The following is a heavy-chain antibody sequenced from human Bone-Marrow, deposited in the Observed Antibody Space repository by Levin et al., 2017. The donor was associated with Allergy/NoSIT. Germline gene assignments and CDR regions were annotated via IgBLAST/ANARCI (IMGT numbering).Heavy chain of an antibody. D-gene: IGHD3-3*01. CDR3: SRGGWSGYTNDF. Sequence: LSLTCAASGFTFSSSEMNWGRQAPGKGLEWISHISNSGSTIYYADSVKGRFTISRDNAKNSLYLQMSSLRVEDTAVYYCSRGGWSGYTNDFWGQGTLVTVSS. J-gene: IGHJ4*02. CDR1: GFTFSSSE. V-gene: IGHV3-48*03. CDR2: ISNSGSTI.